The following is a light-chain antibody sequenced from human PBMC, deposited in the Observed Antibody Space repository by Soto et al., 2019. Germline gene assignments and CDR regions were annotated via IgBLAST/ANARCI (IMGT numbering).Light chain of an antibody. V-gene: IGKV3-20*01. J-gene: IGKJ3*01. CDR2: GAS. CDR3: QQYGTSPT. Sequence: EIVLTQSPGTLSLSPGERATLSCRTSQSVASGYLAWYQQKPGQAPRLLIYGASSRATGIPDRFSGSGSGTDFTLTITRLEPEDFAVYYCQQYGTSPTFGPGTKVHIK. CDR1: QSVASGY.